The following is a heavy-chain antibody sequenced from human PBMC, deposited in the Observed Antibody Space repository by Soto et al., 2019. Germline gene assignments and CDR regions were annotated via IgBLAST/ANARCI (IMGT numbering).Heavy chain of an antibody. Sequence: EVQLVESGEGLVQPGRSLRLSCAASGFTFDDYAMHWVRQAPGKGLEWVSGISWNSGSIGYADSVKGRFTISRDNAKNSLYLQMNSLRAEDTALYYCAKGDIAVAGGGFDYWGQGTLVTASS. CDR3: AKGDIAVAGGGFDY. J-gene: IGHJ4*02. V-gene: IGHV3-9*01. CDR2: ISWNSGSI. D-gene: IGHD6-19*01. CDR1: GFTFDDYA.